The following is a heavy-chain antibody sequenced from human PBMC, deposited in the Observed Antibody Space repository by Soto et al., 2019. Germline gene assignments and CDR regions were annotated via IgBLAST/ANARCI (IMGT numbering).Heavy chain of an antibody. Sequence: SETLSLTCAVSGDSITSIYHWAWIRQPPGRGLEWVASIYHSGTTYYNPSLKSRVTISVDTSKNQFSLNLRSVTAADTAVYYCAVQAASVAGASGYYYYYGMDVWCQGTTVTV. CDR1: GDSITSIYH. V-gene: IGHV4-38-2*01. D-gene: IGHD6-19*01. CDR3: AVQAASVAGASGYYYYYGMDV. J-gene: IGHJ6*02. CDR2: IYHSGTT.